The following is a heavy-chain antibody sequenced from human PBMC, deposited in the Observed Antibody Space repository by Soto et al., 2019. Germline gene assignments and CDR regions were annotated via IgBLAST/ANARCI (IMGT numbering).Heavy chain of an antibody. CDR1: GFTFSSYG. V-gene: IGHV3-30*18. CDR3: AKGGNYCSSTSCYGFYYYYYYMDV. CDR2: ISYDGSNK. D-gene: IGHD2-2*01. Sequence: GGSLRLSCAASGFTFSSYGMHWVRQAPGKGLEWVAVISYDGSNKYYADSVKGRFTISRDNSKNTLYLQMNSLRAEDTAVYYCAKGGNYCSSTSCYGFYYYYYYMDVWGKGTTVTVSS. J-gene: IGHJ6*03.